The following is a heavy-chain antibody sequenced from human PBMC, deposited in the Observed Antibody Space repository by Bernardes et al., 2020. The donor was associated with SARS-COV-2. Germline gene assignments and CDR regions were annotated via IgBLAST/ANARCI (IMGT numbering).Heavy chain of an antibody. V-gene: IGHV3-66*01. CDR2: LYSGHKT. CDR3: ARDHSTVMGSYFFDY. CDR1: GFSVSTND. D-gene: IGHD4-17*01. J-gene: IGHJ4*02. Sequence: GGSLRLSCAVSGFSVSTNDMSWVRQAPGKGLEWVSVLYSGHKTSYADAVKGRFSSSRDNSKNILYLQMNSLRAEDTAVYYCARDHSTVMGSYFFDYWGRGTLVTVSS.